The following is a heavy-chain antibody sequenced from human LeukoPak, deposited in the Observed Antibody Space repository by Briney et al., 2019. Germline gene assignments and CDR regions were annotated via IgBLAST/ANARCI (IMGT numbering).Heavy chain of an antibody. CDR1: RGTFSRYA. CDR2: IIPMFGIA. D-gene: IGHD6-19*01. CDR3: ARDRPYTGGWRGFDY. J-gene: IGHJ4*02. V-gene: IGHV1-69*01. Sequence: SVKVSCKPSRGTFSRYAISWVRQAPGQGLEWMGGIIPMFGIANYAQKFQGRVTITADESTSTAYMELSSLRSEDTAVYYCARDRPYTGGWRGFDYWGQGTLVTVSS.